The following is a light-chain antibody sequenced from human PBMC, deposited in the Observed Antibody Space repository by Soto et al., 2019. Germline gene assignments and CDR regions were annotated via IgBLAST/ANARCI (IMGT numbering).Light chain of an antibody. Sequence: QSALTQPASVSGSPVPSITISCTGTSRDVGGYNYVSWDQQHPGKAPKLMTYDVSNRPSGVSNRFSGSKSGNTASLTISGLQAEDEADYYCSSYTSSSTVVFGGGTKLTVL. J-gene: IGLJ2*01. CDR1: SRDVGGYNY. V-gene: IGLV2-14*01. CDR2: DVS. CDR3: SSYTSSSTVV.